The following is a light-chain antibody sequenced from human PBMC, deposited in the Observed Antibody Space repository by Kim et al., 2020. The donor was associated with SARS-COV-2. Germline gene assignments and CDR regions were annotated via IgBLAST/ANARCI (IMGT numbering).Light chain of an antibody. V-gene: IGLV3-19*01. Sequence: ALGQKVRITCQGDRLRSYYASWYQQKPGQAPVLVIYGKNNRPSGIPDRFSGSSSGNTASLTITGAQAADEADYYCNSRDSSGILVVCAGGPQLTVL. CDR2: GKN. CDR3: NSRDSSGILVV. J-gene: IGLJ2*01. CDR1: RLRSYY.